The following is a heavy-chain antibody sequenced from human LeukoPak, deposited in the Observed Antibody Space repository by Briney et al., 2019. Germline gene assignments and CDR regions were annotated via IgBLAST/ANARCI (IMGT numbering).Heavy chain of an antibody. CDR3: ARSYDYVWGSYRFDY. Sequence: ASVKVSCKAPGYTFTGYYMHWVRQAPGQGLEWMGWINPNSGGTNYAQKFQGRVTMTRDTSISTAYMELSRLRSDDTAVYYCARSYDYVWGSYRFDYWGQGTLVTVSS. D-gene: IGHD3-16*02. CDR2: INPNSGGT. CDR1: GYTFTGYY. V-gene: IGHV1-2*02. J-gene: IGHJ4*02.